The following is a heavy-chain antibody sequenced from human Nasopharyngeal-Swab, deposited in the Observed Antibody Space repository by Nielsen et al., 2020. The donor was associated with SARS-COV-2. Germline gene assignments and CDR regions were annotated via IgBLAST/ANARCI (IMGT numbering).Heavy chain of an antibody. V-gene: IGHV4-39*07. CDR2: IYYSGST. J-gene: IGHJ5*02. CDR3: AREYSGYDRWFDP. D-gene: IGHD5-12*01. Sequence: WIRQPPGKELEWIGSIYYSGSTYYNPSLKSRVTISVDTSKNQFSLKLSSVTAADTAVYYCAREYSGYDRWFDPWGQGTLVTVSS.